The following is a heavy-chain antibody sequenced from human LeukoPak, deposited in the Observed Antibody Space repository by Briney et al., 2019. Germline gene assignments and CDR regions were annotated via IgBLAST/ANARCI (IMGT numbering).Heavy chain of an antibody. CDR3: ARDQPYIAAAGSLGDV. V-gene: IGHV4-39*07. CDR2: IYYSGST. Sequence: SETLSLTCTVSGGSISSSSYYWGWIRQPPGKGLEWIGSIYYSGSTYYNPSLKSRVTISVDTSKNQFSLKLSSVTAADTAVYYCARDQPYIAAAGSLGDVWGKGTTVTVSS. D-gene: IGHD6-13*01. J-gene: IGHJ6*04. CDR1: GGSISSSSYY.